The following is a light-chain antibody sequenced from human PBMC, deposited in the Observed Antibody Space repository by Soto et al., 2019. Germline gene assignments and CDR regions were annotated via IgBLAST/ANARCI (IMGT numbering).Light chain of an antibody. V-gene: IGLV2-14*01. CDR1: SSDVGGYKF. CDR2: EVS. CDR3: SSYAGSNNLV. J-gene: IGLJ2*01. Sequence: QSALTQPASVSGSPGQSITISCTGTSSDVGGYKFVSWYQQHPGTAPKLMIYEVSNRPSGVSSRFSGSKSGNTASLTISGLQAEDEADYYCSSYAGSNNLVFGGGTKLTVL.